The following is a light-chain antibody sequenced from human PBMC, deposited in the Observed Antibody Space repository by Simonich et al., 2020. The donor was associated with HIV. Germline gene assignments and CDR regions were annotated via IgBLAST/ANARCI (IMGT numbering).Light chain of an antibody. CDR2: LGS. J-gene: IGKJ3*01. V-gene: IGKV2-28*01. CDR3: MQALQTPFT. Sequence: DIVMTQSPLSLPVTPGEPASISCRSSQSLLSSNGYNYLDLYLDKPGQSPQLLIYLGSNRASGVPDRFSGSGSGTDFTLQISRVEAEDVGVYYCMQALQTPFTFGPGTKVDIK. CDR1: QSLLSSNGYNY.